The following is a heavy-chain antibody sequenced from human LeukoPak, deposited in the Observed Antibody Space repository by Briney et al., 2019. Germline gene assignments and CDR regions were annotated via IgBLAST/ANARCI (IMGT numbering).Heavy chain of an antibody. J-gene: IGHJ6*02. CDR1: GGSISSGGYY. D-gene: IGHD6-13*01. Sequence: SETLSLTCTVSGGSISSGGYYWSWIRQHPGKGLEWIGYIYYSGSTYYNPSLKSRVTISVDTSKNQFSLKLSSVTAADTAVYYCARVATGYSSSWYGTKYYYYGMDVWGQGTTVTVSS. CDR2: IYYSGST. CDR3: ARVATGYSSSWYGTKYYYYGMDV. V-gene: IGHV4-31*03.